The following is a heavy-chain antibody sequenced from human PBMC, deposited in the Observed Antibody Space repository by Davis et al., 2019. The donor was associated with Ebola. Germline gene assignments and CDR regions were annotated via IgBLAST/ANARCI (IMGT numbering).Heavy chain of an antibody. J-gene: IGHJ4*02. CDR3: ARGRSMVATQVGLRY. V-gene: IGHV3-11*01. Sequence: GESLKISCAASGFTVSSNYMSWVRQAPGKGLEWVSYISGGGRTIYYADSVKGRFTMSRDNAKNSLYLQMNSLRAEDTAVYYCARGRSMVATQVGLRYWGQGTLVTVSS. CDR1: GFTVSSNY. CDR2: ISGGGRTI. D-gene: IGHD5-12*01.